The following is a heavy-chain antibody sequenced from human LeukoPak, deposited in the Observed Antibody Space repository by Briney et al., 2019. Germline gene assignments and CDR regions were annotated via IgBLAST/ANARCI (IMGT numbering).Heavy chain of an antibody. V-gene: IGHV3-23*01. CDR2: ITISAST. J-gene: IGHJ5*02. CDR1: GFSFSNYA. D-gene: IGHD2-15*01. CDR3: AKAGCGSCYFGWFDP. Sequence: GGSLRLSCVASGFSFSNYAMTWVRQAPGKGLEWISTITISASTYYADSVKGRFTISRDNSKNTLYLQMNSLRAEDTAVYYCAKAGCGSCYFGWFDPWGQGTLVTVSS.